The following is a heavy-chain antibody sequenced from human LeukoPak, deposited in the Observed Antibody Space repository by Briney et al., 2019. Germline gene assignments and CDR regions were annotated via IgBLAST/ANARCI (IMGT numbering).Heavy chain of an antibody. V-gene: IGHV1-2*02. CDR2: INPNSGGT. Sequence: ASVKVSCKASGYTFTGYYMHWVRQAPGQGLAWMGWINPNSGGTNYAQKFQGRVTMTRDTSISTAYMELSRLRSDDTAVYYCARSPWSYDSSGYYYFYRGQGTLVTVSS. J-gene: IGHJ4*02. D-gene: IGHD3-22*01. CDR3: ARSPWSYDSSGYYYFY. CDR1: GYTFTGYY.